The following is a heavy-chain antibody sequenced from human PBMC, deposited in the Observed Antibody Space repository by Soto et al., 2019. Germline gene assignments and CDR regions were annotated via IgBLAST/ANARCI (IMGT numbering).Heavy chain of an antibody. CDR1: GYTFTIYY. CDR3: ARGVGSGLYRDAFDI. J-gene: IGHJ3*02. CDR2: INPTGGST. D-gene: IGHD6-19*01. V-gene: IGHV1-46*01. Sequence: QVQLVQSGAEVKKPGASVKVSCKASGYTFTIYYMHWVRQAPGQGLEWMGIINPTGGSTNYAQKFQGRVTVNRDTYTSTVYMELSSLRSEDTAVYYCARGVGSGLYRDAFDIWGQGILVTVSS.